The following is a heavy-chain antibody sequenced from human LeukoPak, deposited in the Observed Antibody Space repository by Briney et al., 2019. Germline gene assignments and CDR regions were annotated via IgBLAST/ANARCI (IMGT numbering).Heavy chain of an antibody. D-gene: IGHD3-16*01. J-gene: IGHJ4*02. CDR1: GFTGSSNF. Sequence: PGGSLRLSCAASGFTGSSNFLTWVRQAPGKGLEWVANIKQDGSEKYYVDSVKGRFTISRDNAKNSLYLQMNSLRAEDTAVYYCARPLGTYGSYADCWGQGTLVTVSS. CDR2: IKQDGSEK. V-gene: IGHV3-7*01. CDR3: ARPLGTYGSYADC.